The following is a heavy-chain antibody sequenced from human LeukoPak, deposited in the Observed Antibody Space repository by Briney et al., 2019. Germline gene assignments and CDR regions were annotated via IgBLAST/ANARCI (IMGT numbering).Heavy chain of an antibody. Sequence: GASVKVSCKASGYTFTGYYMHWVRQAPGQGLEWMGRINPNSGGTNYAQKFRGRVTMTRDTSISTAYMELSRLRSDDTAVYYCARFHRSSVAVAGTDYWGQGTLVTVSS. CDR3: ARFHRSSVAVAGTDY. J-gene: IGHJ4*02. CDR2: INPNSGGT. CDR1: GYTFTGYY. D-gene: IGHD6-19*01. V-gene: IGHV1-2*06.